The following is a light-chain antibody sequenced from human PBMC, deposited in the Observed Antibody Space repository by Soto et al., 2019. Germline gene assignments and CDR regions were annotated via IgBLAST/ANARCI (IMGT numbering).Light chain of an antibody. V-gene: IGLV2-14*01. CDR2: EVS. CDR3: SSFTTSRTYG. Sequence: ALTQPASVSGSPGQSITIFCTGTSSDVGAYNFVSWYQQYPGKAPKFIIYEVSNRPSGVSNRFSGSKSGNTASLTISGLQAEDEADYYCSSFTTSRTYGFGSGTKVTVL. CDR1: SSDVGAYNF. J-gene: IGLJ1*01.